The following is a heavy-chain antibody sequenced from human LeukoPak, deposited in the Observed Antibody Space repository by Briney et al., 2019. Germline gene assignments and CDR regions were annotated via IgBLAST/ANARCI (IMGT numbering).Heavy chain of an antibody. CDR3: ARVGGRYSPLGY. J-gene: IGHJ4*02. V-gene: IGHV3-7*01. Sequence: GGSLRLSCAASGFTFSSYSINWVRQAPGKGLEWVANIKQDGSEKYYVDSVKGRFTISRDNDKNSLFLQMTSLRAEDTAVYYCARVGGRYSPLGYWGQGTLVTVSS. CDR1: GFTFSSYS. CDR2: IKQDGSEK. D-gene: IGHD3-16*02.